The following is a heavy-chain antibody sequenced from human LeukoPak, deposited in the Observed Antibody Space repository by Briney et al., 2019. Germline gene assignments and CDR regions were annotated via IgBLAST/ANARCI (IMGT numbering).Heavy chain of an antibody. Sequence: GGSLRLSCAASGFTFSDYYMSWIRQAPGKGLEWVSYISSSGSTIYYADSVKGRFTISRDNAKNSLYLQMNSLRAEDTAVYYCARSYCSSTSCYKLFDYWGQGTLVTVSS. V-gene: IGHV3-11*01. CDR2: ISSSGSTI. J-gene: IGHJ4*02. CDR3: ARSYCSSTSCYKLFDY. D-gene: IGHD2-2*02. CDR1: GFTFSDYY.